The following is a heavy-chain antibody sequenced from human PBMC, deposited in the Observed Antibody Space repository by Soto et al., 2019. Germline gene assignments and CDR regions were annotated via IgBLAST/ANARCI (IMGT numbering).Heavy chain of an antibody. J-gene: IGHJ4*02. CDR3: AKELRETGGYYFDC. CDR2: MSDDGSKK. Sequence: QVQLVESGGGVVQPVRSLRLSCAASGFSFSKYGMHWVRQAPGKGLEWVAEMSDDGSKKYYGDSVKGRFTISRDNSKNTLYLLMDSLRPEDTAMYYCAKELRETGGYYFDCWGQGTLVTVSS. CDR1: GFSFSKYG. V-gene: IGHV3-30*18. D-gene: IGHD3-16*01.